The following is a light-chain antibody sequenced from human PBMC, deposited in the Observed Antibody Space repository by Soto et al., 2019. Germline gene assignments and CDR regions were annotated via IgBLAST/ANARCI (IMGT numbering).Light chain of an antibody. CDR1: QSISSY. CDR3: QQYDSYSWT. Sequence: DIQMTQSPSSLSASVGDRVTITFRASQSISSYLNWYQQKPGRAPKLLIFDASSLKSGVPSRFSGSGSGTEFTLTISSLQPDDFATYYCQQYDSYSWTFGQGTKVEI. V-gene: IGKV1-5*01. CDR2: DAS. J-gene: IGKJ1*01.